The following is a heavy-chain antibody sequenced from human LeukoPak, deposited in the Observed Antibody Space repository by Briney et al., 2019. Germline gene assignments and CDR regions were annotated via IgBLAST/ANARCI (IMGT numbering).Heavy chain of an antibody. V-gene: IGHV3-30*18. CDR2: ISYDGSNK. D-gene: IGHD3-22*01. CDR3: AKDRGDYYDSSVYYSGGFDI. CDR1: GFTFSSYG. Sequence: GGSLRLSCAASGFTFSSYGMHWVRQAPGKGVEWGAVISYDGSNKYYADSVKGRFTICRDNAKNTLYLQMNSLRAEDTAVYYCAKDRGDYYDSSVYYSGGFDIWGQGTMVTVSS. J-gene: IGHJ3*02.